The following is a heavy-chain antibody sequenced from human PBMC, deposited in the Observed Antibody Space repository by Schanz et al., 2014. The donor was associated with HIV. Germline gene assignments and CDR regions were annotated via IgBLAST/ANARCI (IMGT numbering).Heavy chain of an antibody. J-gene: IGHJ6*02. D-gene: IGHD3-3*01. Sequence: EVQVAESGGGLVKTGGSLRLSCVVSGFTFDKYSINWVRQAPGKGLEWVSSISSSGSFSFTHHADSVKGRFTISRDNAKNSLYLQMSSLREEDTAVYYCAKTILRFLDWPNANGGMDVWGLGTTVTVSS. V-gene: IGHV3-21*01. CDR1: GFTFDKYS. CDR2: ISSSGSFSFT. CDR3: AKTILRFLDWPNANGGMDV.